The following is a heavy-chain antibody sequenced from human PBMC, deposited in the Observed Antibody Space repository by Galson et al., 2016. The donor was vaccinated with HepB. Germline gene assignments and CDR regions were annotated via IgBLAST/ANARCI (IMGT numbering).Heavy chain of an antibody. J-gene: IGHJ4*02. D-gene: IGHD6-19*01. CDR2: ICGRCGDM. CDR3: AIDPSQWHDLLFGN. CDR1: GFTFDKYG. V-gene: IGHV3-23*01. Sequence: SLRLSCAASGFTFDKYGMTWFRQAPGKGVEWVSTICGRCGDMDYADSVKGRFTIPRDDSKNTLYLHMNSLRVEDTAIYYCAIDPSQWHDLLFGNWAQGTLVTVSA.